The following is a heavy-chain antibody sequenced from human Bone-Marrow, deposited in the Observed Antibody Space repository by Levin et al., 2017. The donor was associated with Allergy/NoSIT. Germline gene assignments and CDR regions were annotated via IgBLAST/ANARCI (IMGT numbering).Heavy chain of an antibody. Sequence: ESGPTLVKPTQTLTLTCAFSGFSLTTTGMCVTWIRQPPGEALEWLAMIDWDDDKYYNTSLKTRLTISKDTSKNQVVLTLTNVDPLDTATYYCARMSATLLDFWGQGTLVTVSS. CDR2: IDWDDDK. J-gene: IGHJ4*02. D-gene: IGHD2-15*01. CDR3: ARMSATLLDF. V-gene: IGHV2-70*13. CDR1: GFSLTTTGMC.